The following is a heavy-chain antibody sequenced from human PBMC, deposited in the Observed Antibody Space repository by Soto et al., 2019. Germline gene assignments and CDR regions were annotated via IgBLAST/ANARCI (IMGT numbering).Heavy chain of an antibody. CDR1: GFSCSNHW. CDR3: ARDFRCLSSETCYSWFDP. CDR2: IKYDGSEK. Sequence: GGSLRLSCAASGFSCSNHWMSWVRQAPGKGLEWVANIKYDGSEKNYVDSVKGRFAISRDNTQNSLYLQMNSLRVEDTAVYYCARDFRCLSSETCYSWFDPWGQGTLVTVSS. D-gene: IGHD2-15*01. J-gene: IGHJ5*02. V-gene: IGHV3-7*01.